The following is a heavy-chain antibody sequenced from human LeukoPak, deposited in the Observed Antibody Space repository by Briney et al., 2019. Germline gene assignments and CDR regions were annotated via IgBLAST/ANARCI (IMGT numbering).Heavy chain of an antibody. D-gene: IGHD4-17*01. CDR1: GFTFSSYA. CDR2: ISYDGSNK. CDR3: ARERSDLADYGLLYYFDY. Sequence: GGSLRLSCAASGFTFSSYAMHWVRQAPGKGLEWVAVISYDGSNKYYADSVKGRFTISRDNSKNTLYLQMNSLRAEDTAVYYCARERSDLADYGLLYYFDYWGQGTLVTVSS. J-gene: IGHJ4*02. V-gene: IGHV3-30-3*01.